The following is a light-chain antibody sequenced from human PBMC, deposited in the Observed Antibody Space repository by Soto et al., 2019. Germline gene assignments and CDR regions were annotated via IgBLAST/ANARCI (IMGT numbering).Light chain of an antibody. CDR1: QGVSSS. V-gene: IGKV1D-13*01. J-gene: IGKJ5*01. CDR2: DAS. Sequence: AIQLTQSPSSLSASVGDRVTITCRASQGVSSSLAWYQQKPGTAPKLLIYDASDLETGVPSRFSGSGSGTDFTLTISSLQPEDFATYYCQQFNNYPPTFAQGPRLAIK. CDR3: QQFNNYPPT.